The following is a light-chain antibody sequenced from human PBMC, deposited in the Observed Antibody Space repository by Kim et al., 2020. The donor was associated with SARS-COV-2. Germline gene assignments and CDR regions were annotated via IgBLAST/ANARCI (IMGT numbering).Light chain of an antibody. CDR2: RNN. CDR1: SSNIGSKT. CDR3: AAWDDSLNVWV. Sequence: QSALSQPPSASGTPGQRVTISCSGSSSNIGSKTVNWYQQLPGTAPKLLMYRNNQRPSGIPDRFSGSKSGTSASLAISGLQSEDEADYYCAAWDDSLNVWVFGEGTKVTVL. V-gene: IGLV1-44*01. J-gene: IGLJ3*02.